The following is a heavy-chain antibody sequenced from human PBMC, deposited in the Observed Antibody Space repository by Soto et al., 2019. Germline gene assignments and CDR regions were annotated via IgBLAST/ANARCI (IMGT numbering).Heavy chain of an antibody. CDR3: ARAAAADPFLYHGMDV. D-gene: IGHD6-13*01. CDR1: GFTFSSYG. J-gene: IGHJ6*02. Sequence: PGGSLRLSCAASGFTFSSYGMHWVRQAPGKGLEWVAVIWYDGSNKYYADSVKGRFTISRDNSKNTLYLQMNSLRAEDTAVYYCARAAAADPFLYHGMDVWGQGTTVTVSS. CDR2: IWYDGSNK. V-gene: IGHV3-33*01.